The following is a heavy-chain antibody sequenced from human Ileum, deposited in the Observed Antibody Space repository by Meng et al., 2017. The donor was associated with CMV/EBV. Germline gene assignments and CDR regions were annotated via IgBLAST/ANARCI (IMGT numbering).Heavy chain of an antibody. CDR1: GDSIISDDHY. J-gene: IGHJ4*02. D-gene: IGHD4-17*01. Sequence: QVQLQKPGPGLVKSSQTLSLTCNVSGDSIISDDHYWSWIRQPPGKGLEWIGYVFYSGSTYYNPSLMSRVTISVDTSKNQFSLRLSSVTAADTAVYYCARELRYGDYYFDSWGQGTLVTVSS. CDR2: VFYSGST. CDR3: ARELRYGDYYFDS. V-gene: IGHV4-30-4*08.